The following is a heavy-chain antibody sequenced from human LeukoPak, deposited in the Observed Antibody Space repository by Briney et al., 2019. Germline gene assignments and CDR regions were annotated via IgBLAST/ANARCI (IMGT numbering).Heavy chain of an antibody. CDR3: ASLDDYYDSSGYLLGWFDP. D-gene: IGHD3-22*01. Sequence: SETLSLTCTVSGGSISSYYWSWIRQPAGKGLEWIGRVYTSGSTNYNPSLKSRVTLSVDTSKNQFSLKLSSVTAADTAVYYCASLDDYYDSSGYLLGWFDPWGQGTLVSVST. J-gene: IGHJ5*02. CDR2: VYTSGST. CDR1: GGSISSYY. V-gene: IGHV4-4*07.